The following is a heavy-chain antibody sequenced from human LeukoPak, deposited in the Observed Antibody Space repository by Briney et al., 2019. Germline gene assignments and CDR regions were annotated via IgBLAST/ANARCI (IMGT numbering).Heavy chain of an antibody. CDR3: TAVGPHYSPDY. CDR1: GFTFSGSA. D-gene: IGHD1-26*01. CDR2: IRSKANSYAT. J-gene: IGHJ4*02. Sequence: GGSLRLSCAASGFTFSGSAMHWVRQASGKGLEWVGRIRSKANSYATAYAASVKGRFTISRDDSKNTAYLQMNSLKTEDTAVYYCTAVGPHYSPDYWGQGTLVTVSS. V-gene: IGHV3-73*01.